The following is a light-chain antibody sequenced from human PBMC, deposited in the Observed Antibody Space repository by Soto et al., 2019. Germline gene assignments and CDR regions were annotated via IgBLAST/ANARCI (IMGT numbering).Light chain of an antibody. CDR3: QTWGTGLYVV. V-gene: IGLV4-69*01. J-gene: IGLJ2*01. CDR2: LNSDGSH. Sequence: QLVLTQWPSASASLGASVKLTCTLSSGHSNYAIAWHQQQQEKGPRYLMKLNSDGSHSKGDGIPDRFSGSSSGAERYLTISSLQSEDEADYYCQTWGTGLYVVFGGGTKLTVL. CDR1: SGHSNYA.